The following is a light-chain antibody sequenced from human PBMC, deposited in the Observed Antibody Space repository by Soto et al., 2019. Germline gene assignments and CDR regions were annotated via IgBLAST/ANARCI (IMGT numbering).Light chain of an antibody. CDR2: GAS. Sequence: EIVLTQSPCTLSLSPGERATLSCRASQSVSSSYLAWYQQKPGQAPRLLIYGASSRATGIPDRFSGSGSGTDFTLTISRLEPEDFAVYYCQQYGSSPFTFGPGTKVAIK. V-gene: IGKV3-20*01. CDR1: QSVSSSY. J-gene: IGKJ3*01. CDR3: QQYGSSPFT.